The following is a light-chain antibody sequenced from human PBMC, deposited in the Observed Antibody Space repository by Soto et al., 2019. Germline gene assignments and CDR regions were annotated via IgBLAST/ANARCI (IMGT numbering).Light chain of an antibody. CDR2: SDN. Sequence: QAVLTQPPSASGTPGQRVTISCSGSSSNIGSNYVYWYQQLPGTAPKLHIYSDNQRPSGVPDRFSGSKSGTSASLAISGLRSEDEADYYCAAWDASLNGRVFGGGTKLTVL. V-gene: IGLV1-47*02. CDR3: AAWDASLNGRV. J-gene: IGLJ2*01. CDR1: SSNIGSNY.